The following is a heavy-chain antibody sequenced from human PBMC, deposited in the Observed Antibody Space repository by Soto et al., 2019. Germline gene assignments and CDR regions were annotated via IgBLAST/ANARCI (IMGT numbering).Heavy chain of an antibody. CDR3: ARRRRGEAVTAINYYHYMDS. V-gene: IGHV3-64*01. CDR1: GFTFSSYA. CDR2: ISSNGGST. J-gene: IGHJ6*03. Sequence: PGGSLRLSCAASGFTFSSYAMHWVRQAPGKGLEYVSAISSNGGSTYYANSVKGRFTISRDNSKNTLYLQMGSLRAEDMAVYYCARRRRGEAVTAINYYHYMDSWGKGTTVTASS. D-gene: IGHD3-10*01.